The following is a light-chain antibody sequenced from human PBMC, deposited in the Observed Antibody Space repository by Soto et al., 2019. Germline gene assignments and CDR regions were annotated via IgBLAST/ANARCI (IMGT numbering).Light chain of an antibody. CDR2: WAS. Sequence: DIVMTQSPDSLAVSLGARATINCKSSQSLLYTSNNKNYLAWYQQKPGQPPKLLIYWASTRESGVPDRFSGSGSGTDFTLTISSLQSEDFAVYYCQQYNHWPRTFGRGTKVDIK. V-gene: IGKV4-1*01. CDR3: QQYNHWPRT. CDR1: QSLLYTSNNKNY. J-gene: IGKJ1*01.